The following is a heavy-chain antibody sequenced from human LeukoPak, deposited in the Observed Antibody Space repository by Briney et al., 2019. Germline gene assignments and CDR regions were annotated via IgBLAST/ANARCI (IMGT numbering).Heavy chain of an antibody. CDR1: GFTFSSYT. J-gene: IGHJ5*02. CDR3: ARDFGGYCSSTSCYLGWFDP. Sequence: PGGSLRLSCAASGFTFSSYTMNWVRQAPGKGLEWVSSITSSRSYIYYADSVKGRFTISRDNAKNSLYLQMNSLRAEDTAVYYCARDFGGYCSSTSCYLGWFDPWGQGTVVTVSP. D-gene: IGHD2-2*01. CDR2: ITSSRSYI. V-gene: IGHV3-21*01.